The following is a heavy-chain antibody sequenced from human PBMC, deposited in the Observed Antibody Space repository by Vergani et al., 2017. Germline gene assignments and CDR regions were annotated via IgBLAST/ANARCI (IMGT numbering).Heavy chain of an antibody. D-gene: IGHD3-9*01. CDR3: ARGDYGILTGYVY. J-gene: IGHJ4*02. CDR2: INPSGGHT. V-gene: IGHV1-46*03. Sequence: QVQVLHPGPEVKKSGASVKVSCKTSGSTFSNIYMHWVRQAPGQGLEWMGIINPSGGHTNYAQKFQGRVTMTRDTSTSTVYMELSSLRSEDTAIYYCARGDYGILTGYVYWGQGTLVTVSA. CDR1: GSTFSNIY.